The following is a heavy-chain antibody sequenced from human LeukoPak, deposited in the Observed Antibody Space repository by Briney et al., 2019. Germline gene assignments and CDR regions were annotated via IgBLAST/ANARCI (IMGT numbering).Heavy chain of an antibody. Sequence: SETLSLTCAVYGGSFSGYYWSWIRQPPGKGLEWIGEINHSGSTNYNPSLKSRVTISVDTSKNQFSLKLSSVTAADTAVYYCARRSGYSYFQHWGQGTLVTVSS. CDR2: INHSGST. V-gene: IGHV4-34*01. CDR3: ARRSGYSYFQH. J-gene: IGHJ1*01. CDR1: GGSFSGYY. D-gene: IGHD3-3*01.